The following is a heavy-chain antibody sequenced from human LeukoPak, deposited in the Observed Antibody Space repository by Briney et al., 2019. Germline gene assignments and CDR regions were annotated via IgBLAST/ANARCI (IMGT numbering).Heavy chain of an antibody. Sequence: KPSETLSLTCLVSGGSMNSYYWSWIRPPPGKGLEWIGYIYYSGSTNYNPSLKRRVTISVDTSKKQVSLKLSSVTAADTAVYYCARVSPRPRFDYWGEGTLVTVSS. CDR2: IYYSGST. CDR1: GGSMNSYY. J-gene: IGHJ4*02. D-gene: IGHD1-14*01. CDR3: ARVSPRPRFDY. V-gene: IGHV4-59*01.